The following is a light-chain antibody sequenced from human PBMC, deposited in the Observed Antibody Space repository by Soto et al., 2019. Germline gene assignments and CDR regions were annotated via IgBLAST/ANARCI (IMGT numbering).Light chain of an antibody. CDR3: QQYYSSPLT. J-gene: IGKJ4*01. Sequence: DIVMTQSPDCLAVSLGVRATINCKSGQSVLDSSNSKNYLAWYQQKPGQPPKLLIYWASSREFGVPDRFSGSGSGTDVSLTISSLQAEDVATYHCQQYYSSPLTFGGGTKVEIK. V-gene: IGKV4-1*01. CDR2: WAS. CDR1: QSVLDSSNSKNY.